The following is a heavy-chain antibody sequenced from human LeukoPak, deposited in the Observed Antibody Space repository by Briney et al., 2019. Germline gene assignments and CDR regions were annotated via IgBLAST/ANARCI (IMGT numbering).Heavy chain of an antibody. CDR1: GGSFSGYY. Sequence: SETLSLTCVVYGGSFSGYYWSWILQPPGKGLEGLGEINHSGSTNYNPSLKRRVTISVDTSKNQFSLKLSSVTAADPGVYYFLRVGKGKSFGEVLKGRMKPNWFYPWGQGTLVTVSS. V-gene: IGHV4-34*03. J-gene: IGHJ5*02. CDR3: LRVGKGKSFGEVLKGRMKPNWFYP. CDR2: INHSGST. D-gene: IGHD3-10*01.